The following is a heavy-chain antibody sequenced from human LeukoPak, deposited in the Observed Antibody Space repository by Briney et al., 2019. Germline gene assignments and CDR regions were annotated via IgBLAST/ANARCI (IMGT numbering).Heavy chain of an antibody. J-gene: IGHJ5*02. CDR3: ARDPGDIPS. V-gene: IGHV1-2*02. Sequence: ASVKVSCKASAYTFNDYYIHWVRQAPGQGLEWMGWINPKSGGTNYAQKFRGRVTMTRDTSISTAYMELSRLRSDDTAVYYCARDPGDIPSWGQGTLVTVSS. CDR1: AYTFNDYY. CDR2: INPKSGGT. D-gene: IGHD3-9*01.